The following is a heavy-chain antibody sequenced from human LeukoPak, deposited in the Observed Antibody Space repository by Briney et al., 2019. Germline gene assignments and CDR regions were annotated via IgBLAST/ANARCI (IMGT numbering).Heavy chain of an antibody. V-gene: IGHV3-7*01. CDR3: ARARATVVTRDAFDI. D-gene: IGHD4-23*01. Sequence: PGGSLRLSCAASGFTFSSYWMSWVRQAPGKGLEWVANIKQDGSEKYYVDSVKGRFTISRDNAKNSLYLQMNSLRAEDTAVYYCARARATVVTRDAFDIWGQGTMVTVSS. CDR1: GFTFSSYW. CDR2: IKQDGSEK. J-gene: IGHJ3*02.